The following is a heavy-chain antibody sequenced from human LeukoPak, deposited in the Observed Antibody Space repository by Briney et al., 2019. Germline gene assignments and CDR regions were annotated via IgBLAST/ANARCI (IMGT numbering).Heavy chain of an antibody. CDR2: INDRGDHT. V-gene: IGHV3-23*01. Sequence: GGSLRLSCAASGFTFSSYAMTWVRQPPGKGLEWVSAINDRGDHTYYTDSVRGRFTISRDHSKNTLYLQMNSLRAEDTAVYYCAKAEYSYGLYWGQGTLVTVSS. J-gene: IGHJ4*02. D-gene: IGHD5-18*01. CDR3: AKAEYSYGLY. CDR1: GFTFSSYA.